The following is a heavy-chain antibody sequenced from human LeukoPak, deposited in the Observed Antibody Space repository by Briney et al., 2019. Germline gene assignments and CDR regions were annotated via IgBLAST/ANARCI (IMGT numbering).Heavy chain of an antibody. V-gene: IGHV1-3*01. CDR3: AREKYYGSGSYRTWDY. D-gene: IGHD3-10*01. CDR2: INAGNGNT. CDR1: GYTFTSYA. Sequence: GASVKVSCKASGYTFTSYAMHWVRQAPGQRLEWMGWINAGNGNTKYSQKFQGRVTIARDTSASTAYMELSSLRSEDTAVYYCAREKYYGSGSYRTWDYWGQGTLVTVSS. J-gene: IGHJ4*02.